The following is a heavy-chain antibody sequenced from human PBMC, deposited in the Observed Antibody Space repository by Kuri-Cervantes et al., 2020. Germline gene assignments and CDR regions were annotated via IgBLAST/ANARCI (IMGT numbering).Heavy chain of an antibody. CDR3: ARYTYCSTGRCYEDS. CDR1: GGSISTYY. D-gene: IGHD2-15*01. CDR2: VYSSGTT. Sequence: GSLRLSCSVSGGSISTYYWTWIRQPLGKGLEWIGFVYSSGTTTYNPSLKSRVTISIDTSKNQFSLRLSTVTAADTAVYYCARYTYCSTGRCYEDSWGQGTLVTVSS. J-gene: IGHJ4*02. V-gene: IGHV4-59*12.